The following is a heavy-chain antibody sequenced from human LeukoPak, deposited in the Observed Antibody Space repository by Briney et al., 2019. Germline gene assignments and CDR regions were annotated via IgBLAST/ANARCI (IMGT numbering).Heavy chain of an antibody. CDR3: ARALPGIAAAGPFDY. V-gene: IGHV4-59*01. CDR1: GGPISSYY. CDR2: IYYSGST. D-gene: IGHD6-13*01. J-gene: IGHJ4*02. Sequence: SETLSLTCTVSGGPISSYYWSWIRQPPGKGLEWIGYIYYSGSTNYNPSLKSRVTISVDTSKNQFSLKLSSVTAADTAVYYCARALPGIAAAGPFDYWGQGTLVTVSS.